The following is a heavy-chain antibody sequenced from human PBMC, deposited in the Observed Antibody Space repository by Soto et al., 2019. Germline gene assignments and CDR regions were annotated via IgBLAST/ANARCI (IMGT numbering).Heavy chain of an antibody. CDR2: IWYDGSNK. J-gene: IGHJ3*02. CDR1: GFTFSSYG. Sequence: PGGSLRLSCAASGFTFSSYGMHWVRQAPGKGLEWVAVIWYDGSNKYYADSVKGRFTISRDNSKNTLYLQMNSLRAEDTAVYYCASGSRQYDSRGLDAYDMWEQETMLTAS. D-gene: IGHD3-22*01. CDR3: ASGSRQYDSRGLDAYDM. V-gene: IGHV3-33*01.